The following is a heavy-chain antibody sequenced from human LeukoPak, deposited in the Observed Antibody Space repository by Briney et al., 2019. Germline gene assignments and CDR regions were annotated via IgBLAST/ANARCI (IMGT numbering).Heavy chain of an antibody. CDR3: ATDYYYDSSGSYYTADY. J-gene: IGHJ4*02. V-gene: IGHV1-2*02. D-gene: IGHD3-22*01. CDR2: INPSSGGT. Sequence: ASVKVSCKASGYTFTGYYMHWVRQAPGQGLEWMGWINPSSGGTNYPQKFQGRVTMTRDTSLSTAYMELSGLRSDDTAVYYCATDYYYDSSGSYYTADYWGQGTLVTVSS. CDR1: GYTFTGYY.